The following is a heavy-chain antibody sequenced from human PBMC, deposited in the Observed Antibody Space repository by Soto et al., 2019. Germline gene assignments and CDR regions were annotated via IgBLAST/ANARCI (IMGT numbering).Heavy chain of an antibody. J-gene: IGHJ3*02. CDR2: FYPGDSAS. Sequence: GESLKISCKTSGYSFISYWVAWVRQLPGKGLEWMGTFYPGDSASTYSPSFQGQVTISVDKSISTAYLQLSSLKASDTAMYYCARIIGYCRNNDCSWTFDIWGQGTMVTVSS. V-gene: IGHV5-51*01. CDR3: ARIIGYCRNNDCSWTFDI. CDR1: GYSFISYW. D-gene: IGHD2-15*01.